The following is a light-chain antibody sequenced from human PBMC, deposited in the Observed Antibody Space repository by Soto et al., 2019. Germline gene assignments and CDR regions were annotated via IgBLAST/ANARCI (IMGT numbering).Light chain of an antibody. CDR2: DAS. CDR1: QSVSRY. J-gene: IGKJ4*01. V-gene: IGKV3-11*01. Sequence: EIVLTQSPATLYLSPGERATLSCRASQSVSRYLAWYQQKPGQAPRLLIYDASNRATGIPARFSGSGSGTDFTLTISGLEPEDFAVYYCLQRSNWPPLTFGGGTKVEIK. CDR3: LQRSNWPPLT.